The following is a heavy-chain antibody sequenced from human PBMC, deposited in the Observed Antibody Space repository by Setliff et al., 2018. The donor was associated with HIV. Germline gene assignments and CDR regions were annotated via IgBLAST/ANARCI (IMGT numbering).Heavy chain of an antibody. Sequence: GSLSLSCAASGFTFNSYAMTWVRQAPGKGLEWVAFIRYGSINKYYADSVKGRFTISRDNSKSTLYLQMNSLRAEDTAVYYCAKDRGGGSYFDYWGQGTLVTVSS. J-gene: IGHJ4*02. V-gene: IGHV3-30*02. CDR2: IRYGSINK. CDR3: AKDRGGGSYFDY. CDR1: GFTFNSYA. D-gene: IGHD1-26*01.